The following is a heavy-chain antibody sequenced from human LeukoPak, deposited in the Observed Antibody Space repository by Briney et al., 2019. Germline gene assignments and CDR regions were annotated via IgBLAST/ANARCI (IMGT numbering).Heavy chain of an antibody. J-gene: IGHJ6*03. Sequence: SGGSLRLSCAASGFTFSSYWMHWVRQAPGKGLVWVSLINSDGSSTTYADSVKGRFTISRDNAKNTLYLQMNSLRAEDTAVYYCAKGGGGRLIYYYYMDVWGKGTTVTVSS. V-gene: IGHV3-74*01. CDR3: AKGGGGRLIYYYYMDV. D-gene: IGHD3-16*01. CDR2: INSDGSST. CDR1: GFTFSSYW.